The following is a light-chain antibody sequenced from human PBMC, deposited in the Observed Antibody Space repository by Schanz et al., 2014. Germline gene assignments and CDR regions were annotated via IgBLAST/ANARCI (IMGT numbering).Light chain of an antibody. CDR3: AAWDDSLNGHWV. Sequence: QSVLTQPPSASGTPGQRVTISCSGSSSNIGTNTVIWYQQLPGAAPKLLIYTNNQRPSGVPDRFSGSKSGTSASLAISGLQSEDEADYYCAAWDDSLNGHWVFGGGTKLTVL. CDR2: TNN. CDR1: SSNIGTNT. V-gene: IGLV1-44*01. J-gene: IGLJ3*02.